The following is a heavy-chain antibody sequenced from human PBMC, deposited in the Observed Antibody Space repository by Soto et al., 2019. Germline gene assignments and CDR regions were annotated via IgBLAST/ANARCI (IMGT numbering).Heavy chain of an antibody. CDR1: GYTLTELS. V-gene: IGHV1-24*01. CDR3: ASSPVMSYDFWSGYLNWLDP. CDR2: FDPEDGET. J-gene: IGHJ5*02. D-gene: IGHD3-3*01. Sequence: ASVKVSCKVSGYTLTELSMHWVRQAPGKGLEWMGGFDPEDGETIYAQKFQGRVTMTEDTSTDTAYMELSSLRSEDTAVYYCASSPVMSYDFWSGYLNWLDPWGQGTLVTVSS.